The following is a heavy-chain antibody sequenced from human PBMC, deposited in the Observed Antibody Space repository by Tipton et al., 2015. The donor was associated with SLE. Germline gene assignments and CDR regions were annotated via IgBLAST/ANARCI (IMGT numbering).Heavy chain of an antibody. J-gene: IGHJ4*02. D-gene: IGHD1-26*01. V-gene: IGHV3-23*01. CDR3: AKDRRSIKVGVPRGFDY. CDR1: GFTFSSYA. Sequence: SLRLSCAASGFTFSSYAMSWVRQAPGKGLEWVSAISGSGGSTYYAASVKGRFTISRDNSKNTLYLQMNSLRAEDTAVDYCAKDRRSIKVGVPRGFDYWGQGTLVTVSS. CDR2: ISGSGGST.